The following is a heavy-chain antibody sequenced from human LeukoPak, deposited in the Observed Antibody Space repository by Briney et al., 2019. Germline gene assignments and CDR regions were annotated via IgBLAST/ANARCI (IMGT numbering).Heavy chain of an antibody. D-gene: IGHD6-25*01. Sequence: PGGSLRLSCAASGFTFSSYAMHWVRQAPGKGLEWVAVISYDGSNKYYADSVKGRFTISRDNSKNTLYLQMNSLRAEDTAVYYCAKEFIAAPYYFDYWGQGTLVTVSS. CDR1: GFTFSSYA. CDR3: AKEFIAAPYYFDY. J-gene: IGHJ4*02. V-gene: IGHV3-30-3*01. CDR2: ISYDGSNK.